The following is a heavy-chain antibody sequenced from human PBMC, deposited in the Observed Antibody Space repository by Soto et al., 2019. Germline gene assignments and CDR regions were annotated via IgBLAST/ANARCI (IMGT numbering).Heavy chain of an antibody. V-gene: IGHV4-59*01. CDR1: GDSISPYY. J-gene: IGHJ4*02. CDR3: AREAATAIGIFGY. CDR2: IYYSGST. Sequence: SETLSLTCTVSGDSISPYYWSWIRQPPGKGLEWIGYIYYSGSTNYNPSLKSRVTISVDTSKNQFSLKLNSVTAADTAVYYCAREAATAIGIFGYWGQGTVVTVSS. D-gene: IGHD2-2*02.